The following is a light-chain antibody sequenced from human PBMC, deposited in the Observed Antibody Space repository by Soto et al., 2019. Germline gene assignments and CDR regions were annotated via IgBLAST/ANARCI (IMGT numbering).Light chain of an antibody. J-gene: IGKJ5*01. CDR2: AAS. CDR1: QSISSY. CDR3: QQSYSTPTIT. Sequence: DIQMTQSPSSLSASVGDRVTITCRASQSISSYLNWYQQKPGKAPKLLIYAASSLQSGVPSRFSGSGSGTDFTITIISLQPEDFATYYCQQSYSTPTITFGQGTRLEIK. V-gene: IGKV1-39*01.